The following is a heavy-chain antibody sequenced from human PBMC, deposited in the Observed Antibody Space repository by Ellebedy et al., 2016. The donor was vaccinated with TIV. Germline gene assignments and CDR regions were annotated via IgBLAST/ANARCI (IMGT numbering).Heavy chain of an antibody. CDR1: EFTFSSYW. J-gene: IGHJ4*02. CDR3: AIGGVGYTYGSDS. CDR2: IAIVGSST. Sequence: GESLKISXVGSEFTFSSYWMHWVRQAPGKGPVWVSRIAIVGSSTSYADSVKGRFTISRDNSKNTLYLQMNSLRAEDTAVYYCAIGGVGYTYGSDSWGQGTLVTVSS. V-gene: IGHV3-74*01. D-gene: IGHD5-18*01.